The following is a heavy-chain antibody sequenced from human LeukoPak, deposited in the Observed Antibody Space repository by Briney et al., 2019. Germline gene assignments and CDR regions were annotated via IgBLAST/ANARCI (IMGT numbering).Heavy chain of an antibody. Sequence: SQTLSLTCTVSGGSISSGGYYWSWIRQPPGKGLEWIGYIYYSGSTYYNPSLKSRVTISVDTSKNQFSLKLSSVTAADTAVYYCARDPHRLGYYYGMDVWGQGTTVTVSS. D-gene: IGHD6-19*01. J-gene: IGHJ6*02. CDR3: ARDPHRLGYYYGMDV. V-gene: IGHV4-30-4*08. CDR2: IYYSGST. CDR1: GGSISSGGYY.